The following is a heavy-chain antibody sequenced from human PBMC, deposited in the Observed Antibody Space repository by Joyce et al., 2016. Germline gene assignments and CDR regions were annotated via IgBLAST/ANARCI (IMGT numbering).Heavy chain of an antibody. CDR3: ARSSYTNGIFDY. CDR2: LSSSSSYI. D-gene: IGHD2-8*01. CDR1: GFTFSSYS. Sequence: EVQLVESGGGLVKPGGSLRLSCAASGFTFSSYSMSWVRQAPGKGLEWVSSLSSSSSYIKDTDSVKDRFTISRDNAKNSLYLQMNSLRVEDTAVYYCARSSYTNGIFDYWGQGTLVTVSS. V-gene: IGHV3-21*01. J-gene: IGHJ4*02.